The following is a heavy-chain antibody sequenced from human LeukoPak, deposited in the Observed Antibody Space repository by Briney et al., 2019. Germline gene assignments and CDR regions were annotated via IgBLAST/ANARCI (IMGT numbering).Heavy chain of an antibody. CDR2: IKQNGSEE. Sequence: ETLSLTCTVSGGSISSSSYYWGWIRQPPGKGLEWVANIKQNGSEETYIDSVKGRFIISRDNAKSSLSLQMNSLRGEDTAVYYCADPGMGYWGQGTLVTVSS. V-gene: IGHV3-7*01. J-gene: IGHJ4*02. D-gene: IGHD1-14*01. CDR1: GGSISSSSYY. CDR3: ADPGMGY.